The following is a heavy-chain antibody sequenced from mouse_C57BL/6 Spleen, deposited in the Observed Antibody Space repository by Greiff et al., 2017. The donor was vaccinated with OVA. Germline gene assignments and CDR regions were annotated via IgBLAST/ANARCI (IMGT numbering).Heavy chain of an antibody. Sequence: EVMLVESGGGLVQPGGSLSLSCAASGFTFTDYYMSWVRQPPGKALEWLGFLRNKANGYTTEYSASVKGRFTISRDNSQSILYLQMNALRAEDSATYYCASYRWFFDYWGQGTTLTVSS. CDR1: GFTFTDYY. J-gene: IGHJ2*01. CDR2: LRNKANGYTT. D-gene: IGHD1-1*02. V-gene: IGHV7-3*01. CDR3: ASYRWFFDY.